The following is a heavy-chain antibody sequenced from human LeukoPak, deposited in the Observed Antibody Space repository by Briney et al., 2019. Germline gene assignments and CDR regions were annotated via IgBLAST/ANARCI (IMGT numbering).Heavy chain of an antibody. Sequence: TGGSLRLSCAASVFTVSSNYMSWVRQAPGKGLEWVSVIYSGGSTYYADSVKGRFTISRDNSKNTLYLQMNSLRAEDTAVYYCARDLSGSYYFDYWGQGTLVTVSS. CDR2: IYSGGST. J-gene: IGHJ4*02. CDR1: VFTVSSNY. D-gene: IGHD1-26*01. CDR3: ARDLSGSYYFDY. V-gene: IGHV3-53*01.